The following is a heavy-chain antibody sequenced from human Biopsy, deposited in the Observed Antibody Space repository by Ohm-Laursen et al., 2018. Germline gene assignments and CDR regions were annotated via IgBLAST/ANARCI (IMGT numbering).Heavy chain of an antibody. CDR2: ICYDGIT. Sequence: SETLSLTCAVSGYSVTNDYYWGWIRQPPGKGLEWIGNICYDGITYYNPSLKSRVAMSVDTSKNQFSLRLTSVTAADTAVYYCARVAGGYAYYYGMDVWGQGTTVIVSS. CDR1: GYSVTNDYY. D-gene: IGHD5-12*01. V-gene: IGHV4-38-2*01. J-gene: IGHJ6*02. CDR3: ARVAGGYAYYYGMDV.